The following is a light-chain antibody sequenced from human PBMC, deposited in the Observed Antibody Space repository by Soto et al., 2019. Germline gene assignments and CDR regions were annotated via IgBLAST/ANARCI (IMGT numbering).Light chain of an antibody. CDR3: QQYNNWPQWT. CDR2: GAS. V-gene: IGKV3-15*01. CDR1: QSVSSN. Sequence: EIVMTQSPATLSVSPGERATLSCRASQSVSSNLAWYQQKPGQAPRLLIYGASTRATVIPARFSGSGSGTEATLTISSLQSEDFAVYYCQQYNNWPQWTFGQGTKVEIK. J-gene: IGKJ1*01.